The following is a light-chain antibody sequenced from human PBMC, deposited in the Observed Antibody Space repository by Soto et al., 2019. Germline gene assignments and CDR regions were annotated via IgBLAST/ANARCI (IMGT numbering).Light chain of an antibody. Sequence: EIVMTQSPATLSVSPGERAHLSCRASPNCKSKLAWYQAKPCQVPRLLIFGASTRATGIPVRFSGSGSGTEFTLTISSLQSEDFAVYYCQQYNNWPFTFGPGTKVEIK. CDR3: QQYNNWPFT. CDR1: PNCKSK. CDR2: GAS. J-gene: IGKJ3*01. V-gene: IGKV3-15*01.